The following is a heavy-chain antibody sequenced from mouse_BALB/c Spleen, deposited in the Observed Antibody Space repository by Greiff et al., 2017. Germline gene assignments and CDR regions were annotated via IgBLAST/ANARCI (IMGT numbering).Heavy chain of an antibody. CDR2: ISYDGSN. D-gene: IGHD1-1*01. V-gene: IGHV3-6*02. CDR1: GYSITSGYY. Sequence: ESGPGLVKPSQSLSLTCSVTGYSITSGYYWNWIRQFPGNKLEWMGYISYDGSNNYNPSLKNRISITRDTSKNQFFLKLNSVTTEDTATYYCARDLITTVGFDYWGQGTTLTVSS. J-gene: IGHJ2*01. CDR3: ARDLITTVGFDY.